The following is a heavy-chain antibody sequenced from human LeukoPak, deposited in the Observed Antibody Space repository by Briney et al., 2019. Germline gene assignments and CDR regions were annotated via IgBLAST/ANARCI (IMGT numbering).Heavy chain of an antibody. CDR2: ISSSSSTK. CDR3: ARDRSEYYYGSGSSDY. CDR1: GFTFSSYC. D-gene: IGHD3-10*01. J-gene: IGHJ4*02. V-gene: IGHV3-48*02. Sequence: PGGSLRLSCAASGFTFSSYCMNWVRQAPGKGLEWVSYISSSSSTKYYADFVKGRFTISRDNAKNSLYLQMNSLRDEDTAVYYCARDRSEYYYGSGSSDYWGQGTLVTVSS.